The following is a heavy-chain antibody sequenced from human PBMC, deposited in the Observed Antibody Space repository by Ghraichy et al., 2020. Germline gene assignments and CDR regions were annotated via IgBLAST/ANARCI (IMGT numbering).Heavy chain of an antibody. CDR3: ARARGSVVGVGDYSMDV. Sequence: SETLSLTCTVSGGSISSDHWSWIRQPPGRGLEWVGYIYYSGRTDYNPSLKSRVTMSGANNQLSLRLSSVTPADTAVYYCARARGSVVGVGDYSMDVWGKGTTVTVSS. CDR1: GGSISSDH. V-gene: IGHV4-59*01. J-gene: IGHJ6*03. D-gene: IGHD1-26*01. CDR2: IYYSGRT.